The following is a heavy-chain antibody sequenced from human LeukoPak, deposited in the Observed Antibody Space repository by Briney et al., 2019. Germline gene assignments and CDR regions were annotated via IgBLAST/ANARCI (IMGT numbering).Heavy chain of an antibody. CDR2: ISGSGGST. Sequence: SGGSLRLSCAASGFTFSSYGMSWVRQAPGKGLEWVSAISGSGGSTYYADSVKGRFTISRDNSKNTLYLQMNSLRAEDTAVYCCARELHSSGYPYFDYWGQGTLVTVSS. V-gene: IGHV3-23*01. CDR1: GFTFSSYG. J-gene: IGHJ4*02. D-gene: IGHD3-22*01. CDR3: ARELHSSGYPYFDY.